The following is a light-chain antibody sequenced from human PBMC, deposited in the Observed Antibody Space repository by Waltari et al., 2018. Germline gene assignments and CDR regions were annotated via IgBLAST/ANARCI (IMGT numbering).Light chain of an antibody. CDR3: SSYTSSSTLEV. J-gene: IGLJ3*02. CDR1: SSDVGGYNY. V-gene: IGLV2-14*03. Sequence: QSALTQPASVSGSPGQSITISCTGTSSDVGGYNYVSWYQQHPGKAPKLMIYDVRNRPAGVSNRVSGSKSGNTASLTISGLQAEDEADYYCSSYTSSSTLEVFGGGTKLTVL. CDR2: DVR.